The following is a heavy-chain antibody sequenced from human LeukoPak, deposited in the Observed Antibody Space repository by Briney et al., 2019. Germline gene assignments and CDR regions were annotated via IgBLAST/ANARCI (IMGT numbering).Heavy chain of an antibody. Sequence: GASVKVSCKASGYTFTGYYMHWVRQAPGQGLEWMGRINPNSGGTNYAQKFQGRVTMTRDTSTSTAYMELSRLRSDDTAVYYCARAKSYYYDSSGYYPFDYWGQGTLVTVSS. CDR1: GYTFTGYY. V-gene: IGHV1-2*06. CDR3: ARAKSYYYDSSGYYPFDY. J-gene: IGHJ4*02. D-gene: IGHD3-22*01. CDR2: INPNSGGT.